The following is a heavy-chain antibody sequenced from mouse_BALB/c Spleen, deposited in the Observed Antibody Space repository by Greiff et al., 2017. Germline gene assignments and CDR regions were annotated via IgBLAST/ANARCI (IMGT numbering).Heavy chain of an antibody. Sequence: EVKLVESGGGLVKPGGSLKLSCAASGFTFSSYTMSWVRQTPEKRLEWVATISSGGGNTYYPDSVKGRFTISRDNAKNNLYLQMSRLRSEDTALYYCARYIDPYAMDYWGQGTSVTVSS. CDR2: ISSGGGNT. CDR1: GFTFSSYT. J-gene: IGHJ4*01. V-gene: IGHV5-9*03. CDR3: ARYIDPYAMDY.